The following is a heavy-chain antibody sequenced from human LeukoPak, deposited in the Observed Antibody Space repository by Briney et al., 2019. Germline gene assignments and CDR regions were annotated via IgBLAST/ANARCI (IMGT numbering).Heavy chain of an antibody. V-gene: IGHV1-18*04. CDR1: GYTFTGYY. D-gene: IGHD4-17*01. CDR3: AGDTTGYYFDY. J-gene: IGHJ4*02. CDR2: ISAYNGNT. Sequence: ASVKVSCKASGYTFTGYYMHWVRQAPGQGLEWMGWISAYNGNTNYAQKLQGRVTMTTDTSTSTAYMELRSLRSDDTAVYYCAGDTTGYYFDYWGQGTLVTVSS.